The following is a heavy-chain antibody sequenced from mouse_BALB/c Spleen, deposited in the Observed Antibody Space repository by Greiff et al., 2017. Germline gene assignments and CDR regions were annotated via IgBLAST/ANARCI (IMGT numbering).Heavy chain of an antibody. V-gene: IGHV5-12-1*01. CDR2: ISSGGGST. Sequence: EVKLMESGGGLVKPGGSLKLSCAASGFAFSSYDMSWVRQTPEKRLEWVAYISSGGGSTYYPDTVKGRFTISRDNAKNTLYLQMSSLKSEDTAMYYCARQVDGYRAWFAYWGQGTLVTVSA. D-gene: IGHD2-3*01. CDR1: GFAFSSYD. CDR3: ARQVDGYRAWFAY. J-gene: IGHJ3*01.